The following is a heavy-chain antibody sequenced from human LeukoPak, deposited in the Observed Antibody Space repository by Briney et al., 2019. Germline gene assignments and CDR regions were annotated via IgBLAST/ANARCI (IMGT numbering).Heavy chain of an antibody. Sequence: GGSLRLSCAASGFTFNSYWMHWVRQAPGKGLVWVSLISGDGSTTIYADSVKGRFTISGDNAKNTLFLQMNSLRAEDTAVYYCAKRSKGGDSTGYYYYFDLWGRGTLVTVSS. J-gene: IGHJ2*01. CDR2: ISGDGSTT. CDR3: AKRSKGGDSTGYYYYFDL. V-gene: IGHV3-74*01. D-gene: IGHD3-22*01. CDR1: GFTFNSYW.